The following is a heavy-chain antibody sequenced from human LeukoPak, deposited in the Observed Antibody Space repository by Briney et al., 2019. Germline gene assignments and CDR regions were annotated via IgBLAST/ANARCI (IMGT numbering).Heavy chain of an antibody. J-gene: IGHJ4*02. CDR1: GGSISSYY. V-gene: IGHV4-4*07. D-gene: IGHD3-22*01. CDR3: ARRPDSSGYYYYYFDY. CDR2: IYTSGST. Sequence: SETLSLTCTVSGGSISSYYWSWIRQPAGKGLEWIGRIYTSGSTNYNPSLKSRVTMSVDTSKNQFSLKLSSVTAADTAVYYCARRPDSSGYYYYYFDYWGQGTLVTVSS.